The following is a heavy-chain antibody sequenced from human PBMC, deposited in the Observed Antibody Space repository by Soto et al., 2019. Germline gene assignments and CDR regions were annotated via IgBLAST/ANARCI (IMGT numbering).Heavy chain of an antibody. J-gene: IGHJ5*02. CDR3: ARGSARLPYNWFDP. V-gene: IGHV1-3*01. CDR1: GYTFTSYA. CDR2: INAGNGNT. D-gene: IGHD6-6*01. Sequence: ASVKVSCKASGYTFTSYAMHWVHQAPGQRLEWMGWINAGNGNTKYSQKFQGRVTITRDTSASTAYMELSSLRSEDTAVYYCARGSARLPYNWFDPWGQGTLVTVSS.